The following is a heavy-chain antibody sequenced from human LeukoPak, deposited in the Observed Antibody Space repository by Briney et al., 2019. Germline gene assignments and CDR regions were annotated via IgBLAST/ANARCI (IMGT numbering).Heavy chain of an antibody. Sequence: SETLSLTCAVYGGSFSGYYWSWIRQPPGKGLEWIGEINHSGSTNYNPSLKSRVTISVDTSKNQFSLKLSSVTAADTAVYYCARYYYDSSGYYSDYWGQGTLVTVSS. CDR2: INHSGST. D-gene: IGHD3-22*01. V-gene: IGHV4-34*01. CDR3: ARYYYDSSGYYSDY. CDR1: GGSFSGYY. J-gene: IGHJ4*02.